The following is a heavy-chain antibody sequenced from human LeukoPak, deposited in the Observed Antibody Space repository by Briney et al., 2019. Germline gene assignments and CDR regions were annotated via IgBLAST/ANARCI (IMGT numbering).Heavy chain of an antibody. V-gene: IGHV4-61*02. D-gene: IGHD2-21*02. CDR1: GGSISSGNYY. Sequence: SQTLSLTCTVSGGSISSGNYYWSWIRQPAGKGLEWIGRIYTSGSTNYNPSLKSRVTISVDTSKNQFSLKLSSVTAADTAVYYCARVVTAPGGYYYYGMDVWGQGTTVTVSS. CDR2: IYTSGST. CDR3: ARVVTAPGGYYYYGMDV. J-gene: IGHJ6*02.